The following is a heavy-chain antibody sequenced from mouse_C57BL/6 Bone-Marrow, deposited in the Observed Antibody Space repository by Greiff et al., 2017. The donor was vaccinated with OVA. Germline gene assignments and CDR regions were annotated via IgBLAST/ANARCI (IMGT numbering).Heavy chain of an antibody. CDR2: IYPGSGNT. Sequence: VQLKESGAELVRPGASVKLSCKASGYTFTDYYINWVTQRPGQGLEWIARIYPGSGNTYYNEKFKGKATLTAEKSSSTAYMQLSSLTSEDSAVYVCARADYYGSSYDAMDDWGQGNAVTVSA. J-gene: IGHJ4*01. CDR3: ARADYYGSSYDAMDD. CDR1: GYTFTDYY. V-gene: IGHV1-76*01. D-gene: IGHD1-1*01.